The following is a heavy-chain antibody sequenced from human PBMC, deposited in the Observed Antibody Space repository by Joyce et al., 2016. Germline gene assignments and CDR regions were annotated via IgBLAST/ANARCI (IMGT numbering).Heavy chain of an antibody. D-gene: IGHD6-19*01. Sequence: QVQLQQWGAGLLKPSETLSITGAVSGGPFRGFFWTWVRQPPGKGLEWIGDINNSGVTNYNPSLKTRVTLSVDTSTNQFSLKLTALSAADTAVYYCARSQWLAPLMYWGQGTPVTVSS. J-gene: IGHJ4*02. CDR1: GGPFRGFF. CDR3: ARSQWLAPLMY. V-gene: IGHV4-34*01. CDR2: INNSGVT.